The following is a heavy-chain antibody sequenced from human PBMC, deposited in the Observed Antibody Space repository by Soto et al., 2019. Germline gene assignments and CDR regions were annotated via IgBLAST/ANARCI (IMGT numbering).Heavy chain of an antibody. CDR2: INPPTEHT. V-gene: IGHV1-2*02. CDR3: AREGGAAPGARSEWYLDR. CDR1: GYPLTDFY. J-gene: IGHJ2*01. D-gene: IGHD1-26*01. Sequence: QVQLVQSGAEVKKPGASVTVSCKTSGYPLTDFYTHWVRKAPRQGLEWMAWINPPTEHTNTPLKFRGRVTMTMDTTIDPACMELTSLSSDVTAVYYCAREGGAAPGARSEWYLDRWGRGTLVSVSS.